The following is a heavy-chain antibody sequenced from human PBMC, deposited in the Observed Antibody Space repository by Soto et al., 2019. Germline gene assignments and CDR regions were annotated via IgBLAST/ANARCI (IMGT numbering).Heavy chain of an antibody. Sequence: GGSLRPSCAASGFTFSSYAMSWVRQAPGKGLEWVSAISGSGGSTYYADSVKGRFTISRDNSKNTLYLQMNSLRAEDTAVYYCAKDRSIIYDTPFDYWGQGTLVTSPQ. CDR3: AKDRSIIYDTPFDY. V-gene: IGHV3-23*01. CDR1: GFTFSSYA. D-gene: IGHD3-22*01. J-gene: IGHJ4*02. CDR2: ISGSGGST.